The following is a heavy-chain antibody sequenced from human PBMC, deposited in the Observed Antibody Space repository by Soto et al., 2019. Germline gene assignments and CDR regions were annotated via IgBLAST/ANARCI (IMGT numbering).Heavy chain of an antibody. D-gene: IGHD6-13*01. CDR3: ARVSSFYYMDV. Sequence: SETLSLTCTVSGGSISSYYLSWIRQPPGKGLEWIGYIYYSGSTNYNPSLKSRVTISVDTSKNQFSLKLSSVTAADTAVYYCARVSSFYYMDVWGKGTTLTVSS. V-gene: IGHV4-59*01. CDR1: GGSISSYY. J-gene: IGHJ6*03. CDR2: IYYSGST.